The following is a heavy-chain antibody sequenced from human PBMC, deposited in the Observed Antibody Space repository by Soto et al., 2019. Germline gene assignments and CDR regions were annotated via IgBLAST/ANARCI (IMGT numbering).Heavy chain of an antibody. J-gene: IGHJ6*01. CDR1: GYTFTGYS. D-gene: IGHD1-26*01. V-gene: IGHV1-2*02. CDR3: AKGGAIVAAGTRVYLYNAMDV. CDR2: INPNSGDT. Sequence: QVQLVQSGTEVKRPGDSVKVSCKASGYTFTGYSVHWVRQAPGQGLEWMGWINPNSGDTYLAQRFQGRVTMNRDTSIGTAYMEVRGLTSDDTAEYYCAKGGAIVAAGTRVYLYNAMDVWGQGTTVTVSS.